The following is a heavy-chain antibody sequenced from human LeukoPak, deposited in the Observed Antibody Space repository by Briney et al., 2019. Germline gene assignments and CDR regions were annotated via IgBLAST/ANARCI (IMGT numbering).Heavy chain of an antibody. J-gene: IGHJ6*03. D-gene: IGHD2-2*01. CDR1: GYSFTSYG. V-gene: IGHV1-18*01. CDR3: AWGGYCSSTSCLSGWDFHYYMDV. Sequence: ASVKVSCKASGYSFTSYGISWVRQAPGQGLEWMGWISPYKGNTNYTQNLQGRVTMTTDTSTRTAYMELRSLRSDDTAVYYCAWGGYCSSTSCLSGWDFHYYMDVWGKGTTVTVSS. CDR2: ISPYKGNT.